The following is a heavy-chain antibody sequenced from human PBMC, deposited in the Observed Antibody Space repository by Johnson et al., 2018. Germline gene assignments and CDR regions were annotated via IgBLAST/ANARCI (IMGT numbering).Heavy chain of an antibody. CDR3: AKSGSGSYSIDY. V-gene: IGHV3-30*18. Sequence: QVQLVESGGGVVQPGRSLRLSCAASGFTFSSYGMHWVRQTPGKGLEWVAVISYDGSKGYYADSVKGRVAISRDNPKKTLYLQMNSLRAEDTAVYYCAKSGSGSYSIDYWGQGTLVTVSS. CDR1: GFTFSSYG. D-gene: IGHD3-10*01. J-gene: IGHJ4*02. CDR2: ISYDGSKG.